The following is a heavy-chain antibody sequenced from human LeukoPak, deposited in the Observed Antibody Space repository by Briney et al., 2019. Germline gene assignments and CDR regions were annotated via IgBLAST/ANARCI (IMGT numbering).Heavy chain of an antibody. CDR2: INPYSGDT. CDR1: GYTFTGYY. CDR3: ARAAVAVRAFDI. D-gene: IGHD6-19*01. V-gene: IGHV1-2*02. J-gene: IGHJ3*02. Sequence: ASVTVSCKASGYTFTGYYVHWVRQAPGQGLEWMGWINPYSGDTNYAQKFQGRVTMTRDTSISTAYMELSSLRSDDTAVYYCARAAVAVRAFDIWGQGTMVTVSS.